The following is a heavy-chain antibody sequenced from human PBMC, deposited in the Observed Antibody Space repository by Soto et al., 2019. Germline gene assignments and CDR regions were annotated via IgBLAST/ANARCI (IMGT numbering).Heavy chain of an antibody. Sequence: SVKVSCKASGGTFSSYAISWVRQAPGQGLEWMGGIIPIFGTANYAQKFQGRVTITADESTSTAYMELSSLRSEDTAVYYCARTAASGYSSGWSPFDYWGQGTLVTGSS. CDR2: IIPIFGTA. J-gene: IGHJ4*02. V-gene: IGHV1-69*13. CDR1: GGTFSSYA. CDR3: ARTAASGYSSGWSPFDY. D-gene: IGHD6-13*01.